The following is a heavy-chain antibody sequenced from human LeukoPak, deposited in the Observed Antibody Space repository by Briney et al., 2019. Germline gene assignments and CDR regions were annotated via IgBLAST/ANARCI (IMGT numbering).Heavy chain of an antibody. V-gene: IGHV3-30-3*01. CDR1: GFTFSSYA. CDR2: ISYDGSNK. Sequence: PGGSLRLSCAASGFTFSSYAMHWVRQAPGKGLEWVAVISYDGSNKYYADSVKGRFTISRDNAKNSLYLQMNSLRAEDTAVYYCARPDYWGQGTLVTVSS. CDR3: ARPDY. J-gene: IGHJ4*02.